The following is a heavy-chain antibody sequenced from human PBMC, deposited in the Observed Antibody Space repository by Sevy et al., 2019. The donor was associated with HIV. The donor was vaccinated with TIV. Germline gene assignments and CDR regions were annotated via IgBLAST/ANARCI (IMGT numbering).Heavy chain of an antibody. CDR2: IYTSGST. J-gene: IGHJ4*02. D-gene: IGHD2-2*01. Sequence: SETLSLTCTVSGGSISSGSYYWRWIRQPAGKGLEWIGRIYTSGSTTYNPSLKSRVTITVDTSKNQFSLKLSSVTASDTAVYYCARESGDCSSTSCYEGVVDYWGQGTLVTVSP. V-gene: IGHV4-61*02. CDR1: GGSISSGSYY. CDR3: ARESGDCSSTSCYEGVVDY.